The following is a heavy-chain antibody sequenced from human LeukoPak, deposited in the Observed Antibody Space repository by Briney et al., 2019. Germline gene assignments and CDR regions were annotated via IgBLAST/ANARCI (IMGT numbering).Heavy chain of an antibody. V-gene: IGHV4-59*01. CDR3: ARVIAYGGDWPNWFDP. J-gene: IGHJ5*02. CDR1: GGSISSYY. CDR2: IYYSGST. Sequence: SETLSLTCTVSGGSISSYYWSWIRQPPGKGLEWIGYIYYSGSTNYNPSLKSRVTISVDTSKNQFSLKLSSVTAADTAVYYCARVIAYGGDWPNWFDPWGQGTLVTVSS. D-gene: IGHD2-21*02.